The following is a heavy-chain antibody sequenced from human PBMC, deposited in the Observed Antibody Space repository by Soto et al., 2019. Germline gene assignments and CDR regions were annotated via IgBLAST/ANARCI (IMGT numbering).Heavy chain of an antibody. CDR2: ISSSSSYI. D-gene: IGHD2-2*01. V-gene: IGHV3-21*01. Sequence: GGSLRLSCAASGFTFSSYSMNWVRQAPGKGLEWVSSISSSSSYIYYADSVKGRFTISRDNAKNSLYLQMNSLRAEDTAVYYCARDKCLAAIWSNWFDPWGQGTLVTVSS. CDR1: GFTFSSYS. CDR3: ARDKCLAAIWSNWFDP. J-gene: IGHJ5*02.